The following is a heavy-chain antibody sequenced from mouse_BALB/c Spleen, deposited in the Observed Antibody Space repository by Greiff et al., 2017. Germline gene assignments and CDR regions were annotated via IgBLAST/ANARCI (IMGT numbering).Heavy chain of an antibody. Sequence: VQLQQSGAELVKPGASAKLSCTASGFNIKDTYMHWVKQRPEQGLEWIGRIDPANGNTKYDPKFQGKATITADTSSNTAYLQLSSLTSEDTAVYYCARGGYYGYFDVWGAGTTVTVSS. CDR3: ARGGYYGYFDV. D-gene: IGHD1-1*02. CDR2: IDPANGNT. V-gene: IGHV14-3*02. CDR1: GFNIKDTY. J-gene: IGHJ1*01.